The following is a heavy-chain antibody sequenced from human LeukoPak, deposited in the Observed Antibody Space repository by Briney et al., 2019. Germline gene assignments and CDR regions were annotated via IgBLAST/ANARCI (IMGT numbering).Heavy chain of an antibody. Sequence: SETLSLTCTDSGGSISSYYWSWIREPAGEGLEWMGRIYTSGSYNYNPSLKSRVTMSVDTSKHQFSLKLSSATAADKAVYYCARDLVTGDFPYYIYYYYMDVWGKGTTVTVSS. CDR1: GGSISSYY. V-gene: IGHV4-4*07. D-gene: IGHD7-27*01. CDR3: ARDLVTGDFPYYIYYYYMDV. J-gene: IGHJ6*03. CDR2: IYTSGSY.